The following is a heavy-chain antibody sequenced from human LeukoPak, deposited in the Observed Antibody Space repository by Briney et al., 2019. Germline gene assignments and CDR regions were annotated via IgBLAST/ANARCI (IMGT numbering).Heavy chain of an antibody. V-gene: IGHV3-53*01. CDR3: GRDWGEIRYFASKMDV. J-gene: IGHJ6*03. CDR1: EFSVSTNC. Sequence: PGGSLRLSCEASEFSVSTNCMSWVRQAPGKGLEWVSVIYSDGTTYYADSVKGRFTVSRDKYKNTLYLQMNSLRVEDTAVYYCGRDWGEIRYFASKMDVGAKGPT. CDR2: IYSDGTT. D-gene: IGHD3-9*01.